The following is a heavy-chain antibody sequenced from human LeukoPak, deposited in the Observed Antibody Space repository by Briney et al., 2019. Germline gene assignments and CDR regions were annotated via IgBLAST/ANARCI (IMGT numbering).Heavy chain of an antibody. V-gene: IGHV1-8*01. CDR1: GYTFTGYD. J-gene: IGHJ4*02. Sequence: EASVKVSCKTSGYTFTGYDINWVRQAPGQGLEWMGWMKSNSGDTHFAQKFQGRVTMTRNTSVSTAFMELSSLRSEDTAVYYCARGEYSSSWYPFDNWGQGSLVTVSS. CDR3: ARGEYSSSWYPFDN. CDR2: MKSNSGDT. D-gene: IGHD6-13*01.